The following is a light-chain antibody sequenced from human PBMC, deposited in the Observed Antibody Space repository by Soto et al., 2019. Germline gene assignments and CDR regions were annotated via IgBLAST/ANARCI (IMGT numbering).Light chain of an antibody. V-gene: IGKV3-15*01. CDR1: QSVSSN. CDR3: QQYNNWPPLT. J-gene: IGKJ4*01. Sequence: EIVMTQSPATLSVSPGERATLSCRASQSVSSNLAWYQQKPGQAPRLLIYATSTRATGIPARFSGSGSGTEFTLTISSLQYEDFAVYDCQQYNNWPPLTFGGGTKVEIK. CDR2: ATS.